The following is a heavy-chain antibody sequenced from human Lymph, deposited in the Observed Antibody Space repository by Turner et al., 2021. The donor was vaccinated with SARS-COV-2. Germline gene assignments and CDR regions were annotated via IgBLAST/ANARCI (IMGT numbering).Heavy chain of an antibody. CDR2: ISNSSSYI. CDR1: GFPFSRNS. J-gene: IGHJ4*02. CDR3: ARERYDSSGSESYYFDY. V-gene: IGHV3-21*01. Sequence: EVQLVESGGGLVKPGGSLRLSCAASGFPFSRNSMNWVRHAPGKGLEWGSSISNSSSYIYYADSVKGRFTISRDSAKNSLYLQMNSLRAEDTAVYYCARERYDSSGSESYYFDYWGQGTLVTVSS. D-gene: IGHD3-22*01.